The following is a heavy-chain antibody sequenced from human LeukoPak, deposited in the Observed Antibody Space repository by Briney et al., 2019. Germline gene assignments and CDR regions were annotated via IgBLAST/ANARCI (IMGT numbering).Heavy chain of an antibody. V-gene: IGHV3-30*18. CDR1: GFTFSSYG. J-gene: IGHJ6*02. CDR3: AKVDDSSGYYYYYYGMDV. Sequence: GGSLRLSCAASGFTFSSYGMHWVRQAPGKGLGWVAVISYDGSNKYYADSVKGRFTISRDNSKNTLYLEMNSLRAEDTAVYYCAKVDDSSGYYYYYYGMDVWGQGTTVTVSS. CDR2: ISYDGSNK. D-gene: IGHD3-22*01.